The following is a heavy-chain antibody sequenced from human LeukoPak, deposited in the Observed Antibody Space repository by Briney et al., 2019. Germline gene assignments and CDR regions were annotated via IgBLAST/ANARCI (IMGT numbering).Heavy chain of an antibody. V-gene: IGHV4-39*01. J-gene: IGHJ5*02. Sequence: SETLSLTCSVSGGSITNSDKHWGWIRQPPGKGLEWIGSMFYGGRAFYSPSLKRRVTISVDTSRNQYSLRLHSVTAADTAVYYCAGHALVTSISTYNWFDPWGQGTLVTVSS. CDR1: GGSITNSDKH. CDR2: MFYGGRA. D-gene: IGHD2-21*02. CDR3: AGHALVTSISTYNWFDP.